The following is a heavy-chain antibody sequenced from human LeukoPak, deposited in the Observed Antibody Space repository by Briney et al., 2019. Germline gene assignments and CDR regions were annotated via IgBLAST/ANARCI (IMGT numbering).Heavy chain of an antibody. V-gene: IGHV3-21*01. CDR3: ARRGGSSSMDYYYHYMDV. D-gene: IGHD6-6*01. CDR1: AFTFSDYS. CDR2: ISGSGIYT. J-gene: IGHJ6*03. Sequence: NPGGSLRLSCAASAFTFSDYSMNWVRQAPGKGLEWVSSISGSGIYTYYADSVKGRFTISRDNAKNSLYLQMNILRAEDTAVYYCARRGGSSSMDYYYHYMDVWGKGTTVTVSS.